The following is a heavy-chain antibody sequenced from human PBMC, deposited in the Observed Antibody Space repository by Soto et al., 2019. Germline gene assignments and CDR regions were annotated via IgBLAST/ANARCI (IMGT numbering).Heavy chain of an antibody. J-gene: IGHJ6*02. V-gene: IGHV3-30-3*01. D-gene: IGHD3-10*01. Sequence: XGALRLSCAASGFTFSSYAMHWVRQAPGKGLEWVAVISYDGSNKYYADSVKGRFTISRDNSKNTLYLQMNSLRAEDTAVYYCAQIGGNYYGMDVWGQGTTVTVSS. CDR2: ISYDGSNK. CDR1: GFTFSSYA. CDR3: AQIGGNYYGMDV.